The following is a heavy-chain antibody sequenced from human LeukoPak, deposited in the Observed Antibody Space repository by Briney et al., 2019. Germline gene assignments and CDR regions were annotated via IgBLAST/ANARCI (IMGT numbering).Heavy chain of an antibody. D-gene: IGHD2-15*01. CDR2: ISAYNGNT. Sequence: ASVKVSCKASGYTFTSYGISWVRQAPGQGLEWMGWISAYNGNTNYAQKLQGRVTMTTDTSASTAYMELRSLRSDDTAVYYCARMEAATYKVDYWGQGTLVTVSS. J-gene: IGHJ4*02. CDR3: ARMEAATYKVDY. CDR1: GYTFTSYG. V-gene: IGHV1-18*01.